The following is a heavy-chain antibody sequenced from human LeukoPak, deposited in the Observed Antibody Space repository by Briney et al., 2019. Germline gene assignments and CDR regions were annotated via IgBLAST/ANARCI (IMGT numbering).Heavy chain of an antibody. CDR1: GFTFSNYG. J-gene: IGHJ4*02. Sequence: GRSLRLSCAASGFTFSNYGMHWVRQAPGKGLEWVAVIWYGGSNKYYADSVKGRFTISRDNSKNTLYLQMNSLRAEDTAVYYCARVSIVDYYASGSYQHFDFWGQGTLVTVSS. CDR2: IWYGGSNK. D-gene: IGHD3-10*01. V-gene: IGHV3-33*08. CDR3: ARVSIVDYYASGSYQHFDF.